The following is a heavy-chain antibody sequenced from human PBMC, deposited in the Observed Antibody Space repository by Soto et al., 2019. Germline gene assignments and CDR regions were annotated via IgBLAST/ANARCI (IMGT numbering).Heavy chain of an antibody. CDR1: GFTFKYYV. CDR2: ISGSGDKT. V-gene: IGHV3-23*01. CDR3: ARGSKWYGGQYFQD. D-gene: IGHD2-8*01. Sequence: EVQLLQSGGGLAQPGTSLRLSCAASGFTFKYYVMTWVRQAPGKGLEWVSTISGSGDKTDYADSVKGRFRVSRDNSKDTLYLQMDSLRADDTALYYCARGSKWYGGQYFQDWGQGTLVTVSS. J-gene: IGHJ1*01.